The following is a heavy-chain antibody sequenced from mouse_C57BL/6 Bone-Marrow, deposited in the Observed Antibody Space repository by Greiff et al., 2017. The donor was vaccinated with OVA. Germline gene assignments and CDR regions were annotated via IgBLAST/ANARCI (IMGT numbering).Heavy chain of an antibody. D-gene: IGHD2-5*01. V-gene: IGHV3-6*01. CDR1: GYSITSGYY. J-gene: IGHJ3*01. Sequence: EVQLQQSGPGLVKPSQSLSLTCSVTGYSITSGYYWNWIRQFPGNKLEWMGYISYDGSNNYNPSLKNRISITRDTSKNQFFLKLNSVTTEDTATYYCAREAEYYSNPWFADWGQGTLVTVSA. CDR3: AREAEYYSNPWFAD. CDR2: ISYDGSN.